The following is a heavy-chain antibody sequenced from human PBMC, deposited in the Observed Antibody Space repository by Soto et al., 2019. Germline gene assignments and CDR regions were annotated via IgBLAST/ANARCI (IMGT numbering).Heavy chain of an antibody. CDR3: ARDHYYGSGSYTYSGYFDY. V-gene: IGHV1-46*03. CDR2: INPSGGST. Sequence: APLKGSRKASWYTLPPYHMHWVGQAPRQRVGWMGIINPSGGSTSYAQKFQGRVTMTRDTSTSTVYMELSSLRSEDTAVYYCARDHYYGSGSYTYSGYFDYWGQGTLVTVSS. CDR1: WYTLPPYH. J-gene: IGHJ4*02. D-gene: IGHD3-10*01.